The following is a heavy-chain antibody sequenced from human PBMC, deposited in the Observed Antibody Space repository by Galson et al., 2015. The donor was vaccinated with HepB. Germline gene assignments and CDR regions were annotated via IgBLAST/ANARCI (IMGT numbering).Heavy chain of an antibody. J-gene: IGHJ6*03. CDR2: INPNSGGT. CDR1: GGTFSSYA. D-gene: IGHD2-8*01. Sequence: SVKVSCKASGGTFSSYAISWVRQAPGQGLEWMGWINPNSGGTNYAQKFHGRVTMTRDTSISTAYMELSRLRSDDTAVYYCARMVYYYYYMDVWGKGTTVTVSS. V-gene: IGHV1-2*02. CDR3: ARMVYYYYYMDV.